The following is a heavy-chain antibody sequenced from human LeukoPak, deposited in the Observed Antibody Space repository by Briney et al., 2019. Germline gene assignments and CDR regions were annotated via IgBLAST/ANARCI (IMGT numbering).Heavy chain of an antibody. CDR3: ARRVLMSSAGVPDTWLDP. D-gene: IGHD6-19*01. Sequence: PSETLSLTCTVSGSSLSNYYWNWIRQPPGKGLEWPGNISYSGSTIYNPSLNSRVTISLDTSKNQFSLSLNSVTAADTAVYFCARRVLMSSAGVPDTWLDPWGQGTLVTVSS. CDR1: GSSLSNYY. J-gene: IGHJ5*02. V-gene: IGHV4-59*08. CDR2: ISYSGST.